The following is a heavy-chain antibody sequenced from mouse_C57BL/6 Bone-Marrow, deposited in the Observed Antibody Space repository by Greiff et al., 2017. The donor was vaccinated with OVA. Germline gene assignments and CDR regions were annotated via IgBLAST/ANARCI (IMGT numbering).Heavy chain of an antibody. V-gene: IGHV1-42*01. Sequence: EVQLQESGPELVKPGASVKISCKASGYSFTGYYMNWVKQSPEKSLEWIGEINPSTGGTTYNQKFKAKATLTVDKSSSTAYMQLKSLTSEDSAVYYCATGSSGAWFAYWGQGTLVTVSA. J-gene: IGHJ3*01. CDR1: GYSFTGYY. D-gene: IGHD1-1*01. CDR3: ATGSSGAWFAY. CDR2: INPSTGGT.